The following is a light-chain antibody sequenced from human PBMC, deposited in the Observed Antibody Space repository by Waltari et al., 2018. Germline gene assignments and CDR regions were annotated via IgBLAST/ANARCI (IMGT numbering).Light chain of an antibody. CDR3: TSFRGSTTYV. J-gene: IGLJ1*01. CDR1: SSDVGAYNY. Sequence: QSVLTQPASVSGSPGQSITISCLGTSSDVGAYNYVSWYQQHPGQAPKLITYDVTERPSGVSNRFSGSKSGNMASLTISGLQAEDEADYYCTSFRGSTTYVFGTGTKVTVL. V-gene: IGLV2-14*01. CDR2: DVT.